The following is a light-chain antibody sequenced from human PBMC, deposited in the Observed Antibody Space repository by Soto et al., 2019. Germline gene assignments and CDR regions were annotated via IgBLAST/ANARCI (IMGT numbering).Light chain of an antibody. J-gene: IGLJ3*02. CDR2: DNN. V-gene: IGLV1-44*01. CDR3: AAWDDSLNGRL. CDR1: SSNIGGHT. Sequence: QSVLTQPPSASGTPGQRVTISCSGSSSNIGGHTVNWYQHLPGTAPKLLICDNNQRPSGVPDRCSASKSGASASLAISGRHYEDEAADYCAAWDDSLNGRLFGGGTKLTVL.